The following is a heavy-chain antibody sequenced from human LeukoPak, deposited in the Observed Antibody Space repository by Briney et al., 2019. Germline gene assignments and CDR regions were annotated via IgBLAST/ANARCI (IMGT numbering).Heavy chain of an antibody. CDR3: ARGVVVVTAIPVNWFDP. CDR2: IKQDGSEK. D-gene: IGHD2-21*02. CDR1: GFTFSSYW. V-gene: IGHV3-7*01. Sequence: GGSLRLSCAASGFTFSSYWMSWVRQAPGKGLEWVANIKQDGSEKYYVDSVKGRFTISRDNAKNSLYLQMNSLRAEDTAVYYCARGVVVVTAIPVNWFDPWGQGTLVTVSS. J-gene: IGHJ5*02.